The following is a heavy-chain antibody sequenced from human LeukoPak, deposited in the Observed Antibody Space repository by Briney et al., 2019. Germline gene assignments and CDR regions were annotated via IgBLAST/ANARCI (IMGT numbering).Heavy chain of an antibody. Sequence: PGRSLRLSCAASGFTFSSYGMHWVRQAPGKGLEWVAVISYDGSNKYYADSVKGRFTISRDNSKNTLYLQMNSLRAEDTAVYYCAKGWHDYGMDVWGQGTTVTVSS. CDR3: AKGWHDYGMDV. CDR2: ISYDGSNK. D-gene: IGHD2-15*01. J-gene: IGHJ6*02. CDR1: GFTFSSYG. V-gene: IGHV3-30*18.